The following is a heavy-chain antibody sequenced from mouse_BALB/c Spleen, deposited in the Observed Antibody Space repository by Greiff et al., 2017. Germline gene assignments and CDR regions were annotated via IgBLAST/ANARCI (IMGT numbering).Heavy chain of an antibody. D-gene: IGHD2-14*01. V-gene: IGHV3-2*02. Sequence: VQLKESGPGLVKPSQSLSLTCTVTGYSITSDYAWNWIRQFPGNKLEWMGYISYSGSTSYNPSLKSRISITRDTSKNQFFLQLNSVTTEDTATYYCASDVGVRQGYFDYWGQGTTLTVSS. CDR3: ASDVGVRQGYFDY. J-gene: IGHJ2*01. CDR2: ISYSGST. CDR1: GYSITSDYA.